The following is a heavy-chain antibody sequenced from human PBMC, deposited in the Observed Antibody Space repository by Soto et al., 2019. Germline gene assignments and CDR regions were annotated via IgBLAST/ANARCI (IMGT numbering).Heavy chain of an antibody. J-gene: IGHJ3*02. Sequence: QVHLQESGPQLVKPSQPLSLTCTVSGGPVRDAFSYWTWIRQPPGKGPEWMGYLSDTGSTYYNPSLLTRANISVDESSNLLSLRLSSVTAAGTAVYYCARELEGGVFDMWGRGTLVTVSS. V-gene: IGHV4-30-4*01. D-gene: IGHD2-8*02. CDR3: ARELEGGVFDM. CDR1: GGPVRDAFSY. CDR2: LSDTGST.